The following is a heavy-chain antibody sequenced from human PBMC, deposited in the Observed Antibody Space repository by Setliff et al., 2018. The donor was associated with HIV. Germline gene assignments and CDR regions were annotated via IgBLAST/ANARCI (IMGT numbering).Heavy chain of an antibody. CDR3: AGGRADAWEVLDS. Sequence: SETLSLTCGVFGGAFSNYFWTWIRQPPGKGLEWIGEFRLSGGTHYNYNPSLETRVTISVDTSKNQFSLKLNSVTAADTAFYYCAGGRADAWEVLDSWGQGTLVTVSS. D-gene: IGHD1-26*01. CDR1: GGAFSNYF. J-gene: IGHJ4*02. CDR2: FRLSGGT. V-gene: IGHV4-34*01.